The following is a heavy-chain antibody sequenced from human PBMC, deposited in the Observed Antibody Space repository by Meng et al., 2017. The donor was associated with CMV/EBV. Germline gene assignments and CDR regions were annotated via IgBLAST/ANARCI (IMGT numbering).Heavy chain of an antibody. CDR3: ARDGVGIVGATTVDY. J-gene: IGHJ4*02. CDR2: ISAYNGNT. D-gene: IGHD1-26*01. V-gene: IGHV1-18*01. Sequence: ASVKVSCKASGYTFTSYGISWVRQAPGQGLEWMGWISAYNGNTNYAQKLQGRVTMTTDTSTSTAYMELRSLRSDDTAVYYCARDGVGIVGATTVDYWGQGTLVTVSS. CDR1: GYTFTSYG.